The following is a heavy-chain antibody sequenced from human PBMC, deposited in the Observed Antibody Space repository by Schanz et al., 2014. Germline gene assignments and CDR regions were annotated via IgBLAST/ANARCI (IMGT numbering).Heavy chain of an antibody. J-gene: IGHJ4*02. CDR1: GSIFSKLL. Sequence: QVQLVQSGAEVKKPGASVKVSCKVSGSIFSKLLMHWVRQGPAKGLEWMGGFDPKKGEAIYAQKFQGRVTMTEDTSTGTAYMELRSLTSVDTAVYYCATGPHIVVAFDYWGQGTLVTVSS. D-gene: IGHD2-21*01. V-gene: IGHV1-24*01. CDR3: ATGPHIVVAFDY. CDR2: FDPKKGEA.